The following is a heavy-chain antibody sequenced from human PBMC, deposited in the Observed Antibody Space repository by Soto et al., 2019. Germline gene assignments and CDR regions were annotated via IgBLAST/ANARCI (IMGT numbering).Heavy chain of an antibody. J-gene: IGHJ6*02. CDR2: IYYSGST. CDR1: GGSVSSGSYY. D-gene: IGHD6-13*01. Sequence: PSETLSLTCTVSGGSVSSGSYYWSWIRHPPGKGLEWIGYIYYSGSTNYNPSLKSRVTISVDTSKNQFSLKLSSVTAADTAVYYCAREGVIAAAGRIYYYYGMDVWGQGTTVTVSS. V-gene: IGHV4-61*01. CDR3: AREGVIAAAGRIYYYYGMDV.